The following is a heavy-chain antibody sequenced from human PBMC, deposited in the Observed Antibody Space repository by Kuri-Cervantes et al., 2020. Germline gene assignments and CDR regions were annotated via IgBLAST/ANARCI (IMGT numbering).Heavy chain of an antibody. V-gene: IGHV3-30*18. CDR3: AKVASTYYYDSSGYGTLDY. Sequence: GESLKISCAASGFTFSSYGMHWVRRAPGKGLEWVAVISYDGSNKYYADSVKGRFTISRDNSKNTLYLQMNSLRAEDTAVYYCAKVASTYYYDSSGYGTLDYWGQGTMVTVSS. D-gene: IGHD3-22*01. CDR2: ISYDGSNK. J-gene: IGHJ4*02. CDR1: GFTFSSYG.